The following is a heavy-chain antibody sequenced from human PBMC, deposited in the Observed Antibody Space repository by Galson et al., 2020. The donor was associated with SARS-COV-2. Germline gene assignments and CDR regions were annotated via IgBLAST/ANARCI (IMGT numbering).Heavy chain of an antibody. D-gene: IGHD5-18*01. V-gene: IGHV6-1*01. CDR1: GDRTYSNSAA. CDR2: TYYRSKWLT. J-gene: IGHJ3*02. Sequence: SQTLSLTCSIPGDRTYSNSAAWNWIRQSPSRGLEWLGRTYYRSKWLTEYAVSVISQITINPDTSKNQFSLQLNSVTPEDTGVYYCARAEDTPILVRAFDIWGQGTIVTVSS. CDR3: ARAEDTPILVRAFDI.